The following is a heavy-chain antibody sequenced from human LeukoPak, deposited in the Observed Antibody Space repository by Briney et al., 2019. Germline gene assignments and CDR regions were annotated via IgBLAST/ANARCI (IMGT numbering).Heavy chain of an antibody. D-gene: IGHD6-13*01. CDR2: ISSSSSYT. V-gene: IGHV3-21*05. Sequence: GGSLRLSCAASGFTFSSYWMSWVRQAPGKGLEWVSYISSSSSYTNYADSVKGRFTISRDNAKNSLYLQMNSLRAEDTAVYYCAPYSSRSRAFDYWGQGTLVTVSS. CDR1: GFTFSSYW. CDR3: APYSSRSRAFDY. J-gene: IGHJ4*02.